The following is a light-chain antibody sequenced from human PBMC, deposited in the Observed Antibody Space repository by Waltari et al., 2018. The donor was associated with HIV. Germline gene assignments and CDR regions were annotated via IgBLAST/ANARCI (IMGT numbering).Light chain of an antibody. J-gene: IGLJ2*01. CDR3: QSTDISGTLVV. V-gene: IGLV3-25*03. CDR1: ALPRHH. CDR2: NDH. Sequence: SYDLTQPPSVSVSPGQTAEITCSGDALPRHHGKWHQQKPGQAPILMIYNDHERPSGIPERFSGSTSGTTVTLTISGVQAEDEADYYCQSTDISGTLVVFGGGTKLTVL.